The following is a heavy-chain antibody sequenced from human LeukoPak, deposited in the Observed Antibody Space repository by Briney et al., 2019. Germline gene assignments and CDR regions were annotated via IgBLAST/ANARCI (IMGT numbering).Heavy chain of an antibody. CDR2: ISAYNGNT. J-gene: IGHJ4*02. D-gene: IGHD4-11*01. CDR1: GYTFTHHG. Sequence: ASVKVSCKASGYTFTHHGIGWVRQAPGQGLEWMGWISAYNGNTNYAQKLQGRVTMTTDTSTGTAYMELRSLRSDDTAVYYCARAVYSNYAFYFDYWGQGTLVTVSS. CDR3: ARAVYSNYAFYFDY. V-gene: IGHV1-18*04.